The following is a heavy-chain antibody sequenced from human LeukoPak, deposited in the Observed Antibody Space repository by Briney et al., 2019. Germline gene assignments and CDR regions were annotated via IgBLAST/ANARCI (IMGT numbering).Heavy chain of an antibody. CDR1: GFTFSDYY. V-gene: IGHV3-11*01. D-gene: IGHD3-3*01. Sequence: GGSLRLSCAASGFTFSDYYMSWIRQATGKGLEWVSYISSSGSTIYYADSVKGRFTISRDNAKNSLYLQMNSLRAEDTAVYYCARVLGFLEWLSGSAWFDPWGQGTLVTVSS. CDR2: ISSSGSTI. CDR3: ARVLGFLEWLSGSAWFDP. J-gene: IGHJ5*02.